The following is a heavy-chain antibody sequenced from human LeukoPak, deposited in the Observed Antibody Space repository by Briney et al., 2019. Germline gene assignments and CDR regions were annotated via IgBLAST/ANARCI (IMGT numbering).Heavy chain of an antibody. V-gene: IGHV3-48*04. CDR3: ARASGSYPTVTFDY. J-gene: IGHJ4*02. D-gene: IGHD1-26*01. CDR2: ISSSSSTI. Sequence: GGSLRLSCAASGFAFDIYWMNWVRQAPGKGLEWVSYISSSSSTIYYADSVKGRFTISRDNAKNSLYLQMNSLRAEDTAVYYCARASGSYPTVTFDYWGQGTLVTVSS. CDR1: GFAFDIYW.